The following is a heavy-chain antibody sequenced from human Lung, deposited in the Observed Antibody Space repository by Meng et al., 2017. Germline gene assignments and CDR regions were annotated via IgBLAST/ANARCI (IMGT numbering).Heavy chain of an antibody. V-gene: IGHV1-2*06. J-gene: IGHJ4*02. CDR1: GYPFTAYY. D-gene: IGHD2-21*01. Sequence: VRLGQSWAEVKEPGASVKVSCKPSGYPFTAYYIHWVRQAPGQGLEWMGHIIPNSGDTLYAPKFQGRVSMTADTSIGTAYVELSGLRSDDTAIYYCVRDENISLGKLFGDYWGQGTLVTVSS. CDR2: IIPNSGDT. CDR3: VRDENISLGKLFGDY.